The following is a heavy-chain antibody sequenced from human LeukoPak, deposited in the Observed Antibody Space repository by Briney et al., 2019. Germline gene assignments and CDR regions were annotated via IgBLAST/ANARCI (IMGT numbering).Heavy chain of an antibody. D-gene: IGHD1-14*01. CDR1: GGSISNSLYY. J-gene: IGHJ4*02. V-gene: IGHV4-39*07. CDR3: ARDRKLQQGGHYFDY. Sequence: SETLSLTCTVSGGSISNSLYYWGWIRQPPGKGLEWIGEINHSGSTYYNPSLKSRVTISVDTSKNQFSLKLSSVTAADTAVYYCARDRKLQQGGHYFDYWGQGTLVTVSS. CDR2: INHSGST.